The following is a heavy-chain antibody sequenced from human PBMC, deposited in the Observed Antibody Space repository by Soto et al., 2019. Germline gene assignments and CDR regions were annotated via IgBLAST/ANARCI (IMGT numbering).Heavy chain of an antibody. CDR1: GFTFNSYA. V-gene: IGHV3-30-3*01. CDR2: ISYDGSNK. J-gene: IGHJ4*02. CDR3: ARGVGATSTALH. D-gene: IGHD1-26*01. Sequence: QVQLVESGGGVVQPGRSLRLSCAASGFTFNSYAMHWVRQAPGKGLEWVAVISYDGSNKYYADSVKGRFTISRDNSKNTLYLQMNSLRAEDTAVYYCARGVGATSTALHWGQGTLVTVSS.